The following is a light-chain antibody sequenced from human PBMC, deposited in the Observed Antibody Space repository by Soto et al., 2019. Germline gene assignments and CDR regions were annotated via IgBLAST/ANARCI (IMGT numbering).Light chain of an antibody. Sequence: EVVLTQSPAALSLSPGERATLSCRASQTVTNYLAWYQQKPAQAPRRLIYDASNRATGIPARFSGSGSGTDFTLTISSLEPEDFAVYYCQQRSNWPPSFGQGTRLESK. J-gene: IGKJ5*01. CDR2: DAS. V-gene: IGKV3-11*01. CDR1: QTVTNY. CDR3: QQRSNWPPS.